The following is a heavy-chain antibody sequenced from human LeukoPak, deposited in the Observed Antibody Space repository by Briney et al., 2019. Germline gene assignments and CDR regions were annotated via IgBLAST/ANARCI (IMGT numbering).Heavy chain of an antibody. J-gene: IGHJ4*02. Sequence: GGSLRLSCAASGFTFSSYDMHWVRQATGKGLEWVSAIGTAGDTYYPGSVKGRFTISRENAKNSLYLQMNSLRAGDTAVYYCAKDPDSRGQKPKYCFDSWGQGTLVTVSS. CDR1: GFTFSSYD. CDR3: AKDPDSRGQKPKYCFDS. CDR2: IGTAGDT. V-gene: IGHV3-13*01. D-gene: IGHD3-22*01.